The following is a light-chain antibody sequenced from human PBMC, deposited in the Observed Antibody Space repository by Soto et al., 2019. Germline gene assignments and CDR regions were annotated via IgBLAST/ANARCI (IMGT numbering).Light chain of an antibody. J-gene: IGLJ2*01. CDR3: CSYAGSSTFVV. Sequence: QSALTQPASVSGSPGQSITISCTGTSSDVGSYNLVSWYQQHPGKAPKLMIYEGSTRPSGVSNRFSGSKSGNTASLTISGLQAEAEADYYCCSYAGSSTFVVFGGGTKLTVL. CDR1: SSDVGSYNL. CDR2: EGS. V-gene: IGLV2-23*03.